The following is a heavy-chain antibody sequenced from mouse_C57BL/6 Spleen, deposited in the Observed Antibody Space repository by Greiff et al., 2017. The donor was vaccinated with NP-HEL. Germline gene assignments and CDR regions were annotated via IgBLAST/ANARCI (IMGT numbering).Heavy chain of an antibody. CDR3: ASDYGSSRYYAMDY. CDR2: IHPNSGST. D-gene: IGHD1-1*01. CDR1: GYTFTSYW. V-gene: IGHV1-64*01. J-gene: IGHJ4*01. Sequence: QVQLQQPGAELVKPGASVKLSCKASGYTFTSYWMHWVKQRPGQGLAWIGMIHPNSGSTNYNEKFKSKATLTVDKSSSTAYMQLSSLTSEASAVFYGASDYGSSRYYAMDYWGQGTSVTVSS.